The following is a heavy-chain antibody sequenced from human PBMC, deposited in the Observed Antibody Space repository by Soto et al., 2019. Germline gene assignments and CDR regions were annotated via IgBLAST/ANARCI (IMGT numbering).Heavy chain of an antibody. CDR2: IYHSGTT. D-gene: IGHD6-19*01. CDR3: ARHSSGWYLDR. J-gene: IGHJ4*02. CDR1: GGSIRSGNW. Sequence: PSETLSLTCAVSGGSIRSGNWWSWVRQPPGKGLEWIGEIYHSGTTNYNPSLKSRVTISVDTPKNLFSLKLSSVTAADSAVYYCARHSSGWYLDRWGQGTLVTVSS. V-gene: IGHV4-4*02.